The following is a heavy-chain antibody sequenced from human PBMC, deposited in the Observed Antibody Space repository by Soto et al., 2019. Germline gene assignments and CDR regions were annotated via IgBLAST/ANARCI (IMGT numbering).Heavy chain of an antibody. CDR1: DYTFTSYG. Sequence: GASVKVSCKASDYTFTSYGIIWVRQAPGQGLEWIGWISVYNGNTNYAQKFRGRVTMTTDISTTTAYMEMRSLRSDDTAGDYCARSGSSWNLREFDYWGQGTLVTVSS. CDR2: ISVYNGNT. CDR3: ARSGSSWNLREFDY. J-gene: IGHJ4*02. D-gene: IGHD6-13*01. V-gene: IGHV1-18*01.